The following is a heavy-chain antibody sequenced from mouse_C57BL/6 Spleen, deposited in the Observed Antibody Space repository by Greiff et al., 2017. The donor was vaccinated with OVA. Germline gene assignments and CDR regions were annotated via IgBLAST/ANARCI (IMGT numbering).Heavy chain of an antibody. CDR3: ATLYDGYYFDY. Sequence: QVQLQQPGAELVMPGASVKLSCKASGYTFTSYWMHWVKQRPGQGLEWIGEIDPSDGCTIYNQKFKGKSTLTVDKSSSTAYMQLSSLTSEDSAVYYWATLYDGYYFDYWGKGTTLTVST. D-gene: IGHD2-3*01. V-gene: IGHV1-69*01. CDR2: IDPSDGCT. J-gene: IGHJ2*01. CDR1: GYTFTSYW.